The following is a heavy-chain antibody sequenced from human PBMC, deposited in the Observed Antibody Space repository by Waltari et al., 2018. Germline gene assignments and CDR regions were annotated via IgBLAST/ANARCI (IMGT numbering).Heavy chain of an antibody. Sequence: QLQLQESGPGLVKPSETLSLTCTVSGASVSSRIHYWGWIRQSPGKGLEWIGSITHSGSSYYNPSLRSRVTLLVDTSKNQFSLKLSSVTAADTAVYYCASSPEDYDYYYYYGMDVWGQGTTVTVSS. J-gene: IGHJ6*02. CDR3: ASSPEDYDYYYYYGMDV. D-gene: IGHD4-17*01. CDR1: GASVSSRIHY. CDR2: ITHSGSS. V-gene: IGHV4-39*07.